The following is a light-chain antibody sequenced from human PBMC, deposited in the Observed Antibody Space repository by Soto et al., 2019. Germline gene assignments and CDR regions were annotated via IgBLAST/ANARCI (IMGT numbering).Light chain of an antibody. CDR2: AAS. J-gene: IGKJ4*01. CDR1: QSISSW. Sequence: DMQMTQSPSSVSASVGDRVTITCRASQSISSWLAWYQQKPGKAPKLLIYAASSLHTGVPSRFSGRGSGTDFTLTISSLQPDDIATYYCQQANSFPPGLTFGGGTKVEI. CDR3: QQANSFPPGLT. V-gene: IGKV1-12*01.